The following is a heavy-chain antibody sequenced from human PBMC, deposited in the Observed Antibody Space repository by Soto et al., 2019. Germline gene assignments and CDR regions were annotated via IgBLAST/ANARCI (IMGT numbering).Heavy chain of an antibody. J-gene: IGHJ5*02. CDR2: IIPIFGTA. D-gene: IGHD3-22*01. Sequence: SVKVSCKASGGTFSSYAISWVRQAPGQGLEWMGEIIPIFGTANYAQKFQGRVTITADESTSTAYMELSSLRPEDTAVYYCARDRGPSSGYYPYWFDPWGQGTLVTVSS. V-gene: IGHV1-69*13. CDR3: ARDRGPSSGYYPYWFDP. CDR1: GGTFSSYA.